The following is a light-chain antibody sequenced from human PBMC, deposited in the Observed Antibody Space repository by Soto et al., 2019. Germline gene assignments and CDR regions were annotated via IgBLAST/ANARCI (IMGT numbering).Light chain of an antibody. CDR2: DAS. Sequence: EIVLTQSPATLSLSPGERAALSCRASQSVSSYLAWYQQKPGQAPRLLIYDASKRATGIPARFSGSGSRTDFPLTTSSLEPEDFAVDFCQQRSNWPSTFGGGTNVEI. CDR3: QQRSNWPST. J-gene: IGKJ4*01. CDR1: QSVSSY. V-gene: IGKV3-11*01.